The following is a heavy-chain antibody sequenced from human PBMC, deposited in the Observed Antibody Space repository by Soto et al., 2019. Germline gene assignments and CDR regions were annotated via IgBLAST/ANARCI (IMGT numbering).Heavy chain of an antibody. V-gene: IGHV5-51*01. CDR3: ARQPSRGLLFYFYGMDV. D-gene: IGHD3-22*01. CDR1: GYSFTSYW. Sequence: PGESLKISCKGSGYSFTSYWIGWVRQMPGKGLEWMGIIYPGDSDTRYSPSFQGQVTISADKSIITAYLQWSSLKASDTAMYYCARQPSRGLLFYFYGMDVWGQGTTVTVSS. CDR2: IYPGDSDT. J-gene: IGHJ6*02.